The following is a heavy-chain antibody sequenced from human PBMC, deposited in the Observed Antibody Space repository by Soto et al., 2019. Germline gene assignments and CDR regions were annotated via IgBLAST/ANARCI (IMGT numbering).Heavy chain of an antibody. J-gene: IGHJ4*02. CDR2: LSHDGSNK. V-gene: IGHV3-30-3*01. D-gene: IGHD2-21*01. CDR3: ASVADY. CDR1: GFTISSFG. Sequence: QVQMVESGGGVVQPGRSLRLSCAASGFTISSFGMQWVRQAPGKGLECVAGLSHDGSNKFYADSVKDRFTISRDTSKNTLYLQMNRLRDEDTAVYYCASVADYWGQGTLVTVSS.